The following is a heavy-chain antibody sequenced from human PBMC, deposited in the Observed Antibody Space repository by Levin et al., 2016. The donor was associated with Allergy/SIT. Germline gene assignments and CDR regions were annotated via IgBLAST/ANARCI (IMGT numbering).Heavy chain of an antibody. D-gene: IGHD1-26*01. CDR1: GFTFSSYD. CDR3: ARERENAFDI. V-gene: IGHV3-13*04. J-gene: IGHJ3*02. CDR2: IGTAGDT. Sequence: GESLKISCAASGFTFSSYDMHWVRQATGKGLEWVSAIGTAGDTYYPGSVKGRFTISRENAKNSLYLQMNSLRAGDTAVYYCARERENAFDIWGQGTMVTVSS.